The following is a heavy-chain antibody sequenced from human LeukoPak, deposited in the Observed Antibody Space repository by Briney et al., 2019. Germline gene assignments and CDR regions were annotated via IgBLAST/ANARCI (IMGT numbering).Heavy chain of an antibody. Sequence: GGSLRLSCAASGFNFNTYAMKWVRQAPGKGLEWLAVVLFDGSDQYYADSVRGRFTISRDNSQNTLYLQMNSLRAEDTAVYYCARVDYGDHGGAFDYWGQGTLVTVSS. J-gene: IGHJ4*02. CDR3: ARVDYGDHGGAFDY. V-gene: IGHV3-30*04. CDR1: GFNFNTYA. D-gene: IGHD4-17*01. CDR2: VLFDGSDQ.